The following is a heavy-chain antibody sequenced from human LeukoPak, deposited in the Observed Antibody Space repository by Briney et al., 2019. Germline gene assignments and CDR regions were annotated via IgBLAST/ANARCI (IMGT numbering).Heavy chain of an antibody. CDR3: AKAHCSSTSCSMADN. Sequence: GGSLRLPCAASGFTFTRNAMAWVRQAPATALEGVSAIDGSGGTTFYADSVKGRVTISRVQSTNTVYLQMNSLRADDTGVYYCAKAHCSSTSCSMADNWGEGTLVTVSS. D-gene: IGHD2-2*01. V-gene: IGHV3-23*01. CDR2: IDGSGGTT. CDR1: GFTFTRNA. J-gene: IGHJ4*02.